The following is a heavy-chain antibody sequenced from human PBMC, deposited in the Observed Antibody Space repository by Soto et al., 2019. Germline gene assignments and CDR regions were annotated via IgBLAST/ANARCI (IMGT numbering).Heavy chain of an antibody. CDR2: TRNKAEKYTT. CDR1: GFSFSDHY. CDR3: ISLTSGFVH. Sequence: DVQLVESGGGLVQPGGSLRLSCAASGFSFSDHYMNWVRQAPGKGLEWVGRTRNKAEKYTTEYAASVKNRFTISRDDSTILLFLQMNILCSEDAAVYYCISLTSGFVHWGQGTLVTVSS. V-gene: IGHV3-72*01. D-gene: IGHD3-9*01. J-gene: IGHJ4*02.